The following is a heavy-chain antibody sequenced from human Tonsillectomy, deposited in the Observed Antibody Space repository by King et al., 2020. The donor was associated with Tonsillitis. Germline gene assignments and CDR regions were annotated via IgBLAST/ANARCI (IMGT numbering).Heavy chain of an antibody. J-gene: IGHJ3*02. CDR3: ARRVTISGDDAFDI. V-gene: IGHV4-59*08. CDR1: GASISSHY. D-gene: IGHD3-9*01. CDR2: IYYTGST. Sequence: QLQESGPGLVKPSETLSLTCTVSGASISSHYWSWIRQPPGKGLEWIGYIYYTGSTNHNPSLKSRVTISVDTSKSQFSLKLSSVTAADTAVYYCARRVTISGDDAFDIWGQGTIVTVSS.